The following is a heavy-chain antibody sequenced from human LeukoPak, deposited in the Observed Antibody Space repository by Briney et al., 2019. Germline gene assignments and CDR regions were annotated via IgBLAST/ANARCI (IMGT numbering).Heavy chain of an antibody. D-gene: IGHD3-16*01. CDR1: GYTFIDYY. CDR2: INPNSGGT. CDR3: ARWGEGFDP. V-gene: IGHV1-2*02. Sequence: ASVTVSCKASGYTFIDYYIHWVRQAPGQGLEWMGWINPNSGGTNYAQKFQGSVTMTRDTSISTAYMELSRLRSDDTAVYYCARWGEGFDPWGQGTLVTVSS. J-gene: IGHJ5*02.